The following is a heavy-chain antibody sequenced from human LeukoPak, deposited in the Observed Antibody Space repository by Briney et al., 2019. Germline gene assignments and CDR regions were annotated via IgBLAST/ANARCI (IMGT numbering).Heavy chain of an antibody. CDR1: GFTLSSYG. V-gene: IGHV3-30*02. Sequence: PGGSLRLSCAASGFTLSSYGMHWVRQAPGKGLEWVAFIRYDGSNKYYADSVKGRFTISRDNSKNTLYLQMNSLRAEDTAVYYCAKGLLTRCSSTSCYDAFDIWGQGTMVTVSS. D-gene: IGHD2-2*01. CDR3: AKGLLTRCSSTSCYDAFDI. J-gene: IGHJ3*02. CDR2: IRYDGSNK.